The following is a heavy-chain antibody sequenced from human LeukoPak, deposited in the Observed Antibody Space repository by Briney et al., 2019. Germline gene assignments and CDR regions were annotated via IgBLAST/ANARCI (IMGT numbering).Heavy chain of an antibody. CDR3: ARDQGGPFDY. J-gene: IGHJ4*02. CDR2: MYYSGST. D-gene: IGHD2-15*01. V-gene: IGHV4-59*01. Sequence: SETLSLTCTVSGASISIYYWTWIRQPPGKGLEWIGYMYYSGSTSYNPSLKSRVSMSLDTSKNQFPLNHRSVTAADTAVYYCARDQGGPFDYWGQGTLVTDSS. CDR1: GASISIYY.